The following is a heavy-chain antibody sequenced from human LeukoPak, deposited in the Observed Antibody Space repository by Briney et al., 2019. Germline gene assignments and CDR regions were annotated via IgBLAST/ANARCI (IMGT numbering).Heavy chain of an antibody. CDR3: ARSIFGVVTDDAFDI. D-gene: IGHD3-3*01. Sequence: SQTLSLTCTVSGGSISSGGYYWSWLRQHPGKGLEWIGYIYYSGSTYYNPSLKSRVTISVDTSKNQFSLKLSSVTAADTAVYYCARSIFGVVTDDAFDIWGQGTMVTVSS. V-gene: IGHV4-31*03. CDR2: IYYSGST. CDR1: GGSISSGGYY. J-gene: IGHJ3*02.